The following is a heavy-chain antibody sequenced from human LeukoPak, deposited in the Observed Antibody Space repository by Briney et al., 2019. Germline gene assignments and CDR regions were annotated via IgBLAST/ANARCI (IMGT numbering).Heavy chain of an antibody. CDR1: GYSFTSYW. V-gene: IGHV5-10-1*01. CDR2: IDSCDSYT. J-gene: IGHJ5*02. D-gene: IGHD3-10*01. CDR3: ARQALGELSWFDP. Sequence: GESLKIFCKGSGYSFTSYWISWVRQMPGKGPEGMRRIDSCDSYTNYSPFFQGHVTLSADKSISTAYLQWSRLKASDTAMYYCARQALGELSWFDPWGQGTLVTVSS.